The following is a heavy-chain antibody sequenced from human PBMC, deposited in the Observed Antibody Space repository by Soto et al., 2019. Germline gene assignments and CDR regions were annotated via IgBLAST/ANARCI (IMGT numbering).Heavy chain of an antibody. Sequence: SQTLSLTCAISGDSVSSNSAAWNWIRQSPSRGLEWLGRTYYRSKWYNDYAVSVKSRITINPDTSKNQFSLKLSSVTAADTAVYYCARAAPRYCSGGSCYSGRDYWGQGTLVTVSS. V-gene: IGHV6-1*01. CDR1: GDSVSSNSAA. D-gene: IGHD2-15*01. CDR3: ARAAPRYCSGGSCYSGRDY. J-gene: IGHJ4*02. CDR2: TYYRSKWYN.